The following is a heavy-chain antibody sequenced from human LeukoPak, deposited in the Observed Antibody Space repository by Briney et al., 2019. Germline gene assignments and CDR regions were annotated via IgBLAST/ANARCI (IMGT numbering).Heavy chain of an antibody. V-gene: IGHV4-39*01. CDR2: IYYSGST. D-gene: IGHD1-7*01. J-gene: IGHJ4*02. CDR3: VTRNRNYGHFDY. Sequence: SETLSLTCTVSGGSISSSSYYWGWIRQPPGKGLEWIGNIYYSGSTYYNPSLKSRVTISVDTSKNQLSLKLSSVTAADTAVYYCVTRNRNYGHFDYWGQGTLVTVSS. CDR1: GGSISSSSYY.